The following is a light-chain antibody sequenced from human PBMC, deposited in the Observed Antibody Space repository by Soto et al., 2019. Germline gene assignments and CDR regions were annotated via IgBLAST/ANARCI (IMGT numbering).Light chain of an antibody. V-gene: IGKV3-15*01. CDR3: QQHDDWPLT. CDR1: QRISIN. CDR2: EAS. Sequence: EIVMTQSPATLSMSPGERATLSCRASQRISINLAWYQQKPGQAPRLLMYEASTRATGIPARFSGSGSGTEFTLSINSLQSEDSAVYYCQQHDDWPLTFGQGTSLEIK. J-gene: IGKJ2*01.